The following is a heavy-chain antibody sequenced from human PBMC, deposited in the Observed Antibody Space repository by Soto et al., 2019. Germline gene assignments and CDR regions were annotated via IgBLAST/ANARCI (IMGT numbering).Heavy chain of an antibody. CDR2: INPSGGST. Sequence: ASVKCSCKASGYTFTSCYMHWVRQAPGQGLDCMGIINPSGGSTSYAQKFQGRVTMTRDTSTSPVYMELSRLRSEDTAVYYCASASGVGAPRSGYGGQGTLVTVSS. V-gene: IGHV1-46*01. CDR3: ASASGVGAPRSGY. D-gene: IGHD1-26*01. CDR1: GYTFTSCY. J-gene: IGHJ1*01.